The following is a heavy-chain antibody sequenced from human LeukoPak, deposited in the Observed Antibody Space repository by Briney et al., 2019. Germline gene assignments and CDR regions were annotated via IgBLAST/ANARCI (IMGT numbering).Heavy chain of an antibody. J-gene: IGHJ6*03. D-gene: IGHD3-9*01. CDR3: ARTYYDILTGRAYYSYMDV. CDR2: ISYDGSNK. Sequence: PGGSLRLSCAASGFTFSSYAMQWVRQAPGKGLEWVAVISYDGSNKYYADSVKGRFTISRDNSKNTLYLQMISPRAEDTAVYYCARTYYDILTGRAYYSYMDVWGKGTTVTVSS. CDR1: GFTFSSYA. V-gene: IGHV3-30*01.